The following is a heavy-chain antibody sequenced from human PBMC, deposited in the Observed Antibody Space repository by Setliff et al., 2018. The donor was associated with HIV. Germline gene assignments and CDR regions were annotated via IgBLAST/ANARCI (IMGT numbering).Heavy chain of an antibody. V-gene: IGHV1-18*01. J-gene: IGHJ4*02. CDR2: IGTYSGNT. D-gene: IGHD2-8*01. Sequence: GASVKVSCKASGYNFTNYGIGWVRQAPGQGLEYLGWIGTYSGNTDYAQSVQGRVTMTRDTSTGTVYMDLRSLRSDDTAMYYCAREKYGDKFDYWGQVTLVTVSS. CDR3: AREKYGDKFDY. CDR1: GYNFTNYG.